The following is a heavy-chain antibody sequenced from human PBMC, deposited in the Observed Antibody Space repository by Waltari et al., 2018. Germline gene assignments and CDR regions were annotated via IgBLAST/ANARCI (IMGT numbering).Heavy chain of an antibody. CDR2: IWFDGSDK. J-gene: IGHJ4*02. CDR3: AKDAFGNTYLDF. V-gene: IGHV3-30*02. Sequence: QVNLVESGGGVVQSGGSLSLSWASSRSPFSTFGMHGVRQAPGKGLEWVALIWFDGSDKFYADSVRGRFTISRDNSARTLYLDMDSLRLDDTAMYYCAKDAFGNTYLDFWGQGTLVTVSS. CDR1: RSPFSTFG. D-gene: IGHD2-2*02.